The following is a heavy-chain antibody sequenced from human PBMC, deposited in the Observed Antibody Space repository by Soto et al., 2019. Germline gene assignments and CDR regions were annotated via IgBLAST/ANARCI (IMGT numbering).Heavy chain of an antibody. Sequence: GASVKFACKASGYGFNYYYRYSVRQAPGQGLQWLGRVNAKSGGTSTAQKFQGWVTMTTDTSISTASMELTRLTSDDTAIYYCARGDSTDCSNGVCSFFYNHDMDVWGQGTTVAAS. CDR2: VNAKSGGT. V-gene: IGHV1-2*04. CDR3: ARGDSTDCSNGVCSFFYNHDMDV. CDR1: GYGFNYYY. D-gene: IGHD2-8*01. J-gene: IGHJ6*02.